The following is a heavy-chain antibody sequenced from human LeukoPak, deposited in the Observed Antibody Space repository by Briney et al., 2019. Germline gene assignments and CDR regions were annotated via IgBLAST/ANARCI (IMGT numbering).Heavy chain of an antibody. D-gene: IGHD6-19*01. Sequence: ASVKVSCKASGYTFTSYGISWVRQAPGQGLEWMGWIRVYNGDTNYAQKLQGRVTMTTDTSTSTAYMELRSLRSDDTAVYYCAREAAIAVAGTPGVFDYWGQGTLVTVSS. CDR1: GYTFTSYG. J-gene: IGHJ4*02. CDR3: AREAAIAVAGTPGVFDY. CDR2: IRVYNGDT. V-gene: IGHV1-18*01.